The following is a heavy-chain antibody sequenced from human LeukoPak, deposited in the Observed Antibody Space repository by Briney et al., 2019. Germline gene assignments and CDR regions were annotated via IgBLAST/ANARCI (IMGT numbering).Heavy chain of an antibody. Sequence: PGGSLRLSCAGSGFTFSTYGMHWVRQAPGKGLEWVAVVSYDGSSIYYADSVKGRFTISRDNSKNTLYLQMNSLRAEDTAVYYCARDFCSSTSCYFYYYYGMDVWGQGTTVTVSS. CDR2: VSYDGSSI. J-gene: IGHJ6*02. V-gene: IGHV3-30*03. CDR1: GFTFSTYG. CDR3: ARDFCSSTSCYFYYYYGMDV. D-gene: IGHD2-2*01.